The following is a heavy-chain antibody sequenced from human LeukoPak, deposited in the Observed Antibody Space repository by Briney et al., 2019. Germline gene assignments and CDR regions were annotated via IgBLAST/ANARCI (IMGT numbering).Heavy chain of an antibody. V-gene: IGHV3-23*01. CDR2: ISGSGGGT. D-gene: IGHD1-7*01. Sequence: GGSLRLSCAASGFTFSRYGMSWVRQAPGKGLEWVSAISGSGGGTYYADSVRGRFTISRDNSENTLYLQMNSLRAEDTAVYYCAKDGAGTTALDDAFDIWGQGTMVTVSS. J-gene: IGHJ3*02. CDR3: AKDGAGTTALDDAFDI. CDR1: GFTFSRYG.